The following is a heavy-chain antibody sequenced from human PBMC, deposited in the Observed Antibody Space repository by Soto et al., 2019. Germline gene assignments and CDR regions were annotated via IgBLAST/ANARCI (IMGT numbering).Heavy chain of an antibody. V-gene: IGHV1-69*01. D-gene: IGHD1-26*01. J-gene: IGHJ4*02. CDR1: GGTFSSYA. CDR2: IIPIFGTA. Sequence: QVQLLQSGAEVKKPGSSVKVSCKASGGTFSSYAISWVRQAPGQGLEWMGGIIPIFGTANYAQKFRGRVTITADESTSTAYMELSSLRSEDTAVYYCHLEKQSGYWAGFDYWGQGTLVTVSS. CDR3: HLEKQSGYWAGFDY.